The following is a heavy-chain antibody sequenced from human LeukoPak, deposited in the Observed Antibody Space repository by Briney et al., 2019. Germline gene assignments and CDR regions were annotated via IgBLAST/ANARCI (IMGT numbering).Heavy chain of an antibody. CDR2: ISGSGGST. CDR3: AKDYDTYYYDSSGYPYYFDY. CDR1: GFTFSSYG. J-gene: IGHJ4*02. Sequence: GGSLRLSCAASGFTFSSYGMSWVRQAPGKGLEWVSAISGSGGSTYYADSVKGRFTISRDNSKNTLYLQMNSLRAEDTAVYYCAKDYDTYYYDSSGYPYYFDYWGQGTPVTVSS. D-gene: IGHD3-22*01. V-gene: IGHV3-23*01.